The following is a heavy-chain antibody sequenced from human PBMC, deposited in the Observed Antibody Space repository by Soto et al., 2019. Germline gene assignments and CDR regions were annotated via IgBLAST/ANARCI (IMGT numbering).Heavy chain of an antibody. J-gene: IGHJ4*02. CDR3: ARDRGYEGQYTFDA. D-gene: IGHD5-12*01. V-gene: IGHV4-59*12. CDR1: ESVISGDY. Sequence: PSWSECITGTLAESVISGDYRSWNRQPPGKGLEWIGYIYYSGSTNYNPSLKSRVTISVDTSKNQFSLKLSSVTAADTAVYYCARDRGYEGQYTFDAWGQGTLVTVS. CDR2: IYYSGST.